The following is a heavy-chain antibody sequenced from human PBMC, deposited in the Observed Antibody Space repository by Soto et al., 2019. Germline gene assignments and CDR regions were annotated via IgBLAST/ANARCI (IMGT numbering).Heavy chain of an antibody. D-gene: IGHD6-19*01. J-gene: IGHJ5*02. CDR1: GCTISNSSYD. Sequence: PSDTLSLTSSASGCTISNSSYDRCWIRQPPGQGLEWIGSIYYSGSIYYNPSLKSRVTISVDTSKNQFSLKLSSVTAAETAVYYCARQSSGWYNWFDPWGQGTLVTVSS. CDR3: ARQSSGWYNWFDP. CDR2: IYYSGSI. V-gene: IGHV4-39*01.